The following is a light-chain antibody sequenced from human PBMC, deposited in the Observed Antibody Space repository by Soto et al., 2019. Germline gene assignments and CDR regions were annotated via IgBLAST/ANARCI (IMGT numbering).Light chain of an antibody. Sequence: EIVLAQSPGTLSLSPGERATLSCRASQSVSSNSLAWYQQKRGQAPRLLIYGASSRATGIPDRFSGSGSGTYFTLIITRLEPEDFAVYYCEQYEKSPRTFGQGTKVEIK. V-gene: IGKV3-20*01. CDR2: GAS. CDR1: QSVSSNS. J-gene: IGKJ1*01. CDR3: EQYEKSPRT.